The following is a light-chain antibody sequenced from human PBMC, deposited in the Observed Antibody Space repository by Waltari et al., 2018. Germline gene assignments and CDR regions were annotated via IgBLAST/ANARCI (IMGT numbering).Light chain of an antibody. V-gene: IGLV2-14*03. CDR1: SRDVGGYHY. CDR2: DVI. Sequence: QSALTQPAPVSGSPGQSITIACTGTSRDVGGYHYVTWYPQHPGKAPKLMIFDVIKRASWVANRLSGAKSGNTASLTISGLQGEDEAEYYCSSSTSTNTWVFGGGTKLTV. CDR3: SSSTSTNTWV. J-gene: IGLJ3*02.